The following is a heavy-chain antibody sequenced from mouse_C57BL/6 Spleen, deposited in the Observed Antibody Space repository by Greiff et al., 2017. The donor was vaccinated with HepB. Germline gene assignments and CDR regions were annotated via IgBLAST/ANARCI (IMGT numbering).Heavy chain of an antibody. V-gene: IGHV1-55*01. J-gene: IGHJ1*03. Sequence: QVQLKESGAELVKPGASVKMSCKASGYTFTSYWITWVKQRPGQGLEWIGDIYPGSGSTNYNEKFKSKATLTVDTSSSTAYMQLSSLTSEDSAVYYCARWDTTVVAPYFDVWGTGTTVTVSS. CDR1: GYTFTSYW. D-gene: IGHD1-1*01. CDR2: IYPGSGST. CDR3: ARWDTTVVAPYFDV.